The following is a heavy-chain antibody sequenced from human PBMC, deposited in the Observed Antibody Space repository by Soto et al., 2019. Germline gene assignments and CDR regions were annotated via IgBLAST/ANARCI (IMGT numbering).Heavy chain of an antibody. CDR1: GGTFSSYA. CDR2: IIPIFGTA. J-gene: IGHJ5*02. Sequence: SVKVSCKASGGTFSSYAISWVRQAPGQGLEWMGGIIPIFGTANYAQKFQGRVTITADVSTSTAYMELSSLRSEDTAVYYCARVLAYCGGDCSNAFDPWGQGTLVTVSS. D-gene: IGHD2-21*02. V-gene: IGHV1-69*13. CDR3: ARVLAYCGGDCSNAFDP.